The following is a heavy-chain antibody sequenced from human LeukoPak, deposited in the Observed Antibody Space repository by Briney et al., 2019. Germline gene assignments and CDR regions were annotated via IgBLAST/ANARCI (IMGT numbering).Heavy chain of an antibody. D-gene: IGHD4-11*01. Sequence: GGSLRLSCAASEFTFSNYALHWVRQAPGKWLQWVAVISYDGNTIHYADSVKGRFIISRDTSKNTLYLQMNSLRAEDTAVYYCARSGGLQKFDYWGQGTLVTVSS. V-gene: IGHV3-30-3*01. J-gene: IGHJ4*02. CDR2: ISYDGNTI. CDR1: EFTFSNYA. CDR3: ARSGGLQKFDY.